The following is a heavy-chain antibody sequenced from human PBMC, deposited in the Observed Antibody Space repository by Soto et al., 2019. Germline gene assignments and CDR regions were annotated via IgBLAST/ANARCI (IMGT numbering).Heavy chain of an antibody. J-gene: IGHJ4*02. D-gene: IGHD6-19*01. Sequence: SETLSLTGAVYGGSFSGYYWSWIRQPPGKGLEWIGEINHSGSTNYNPSLKSRVTISVDTSKNQFSLKLSSVTAADTAVYYCARRLAVADYWGQGTLVTVS. V-gene: IGHV4-34*01. CDR1: GGSFSGYY. CDR3: ARRLAVADY. CDR2: INHSGST.